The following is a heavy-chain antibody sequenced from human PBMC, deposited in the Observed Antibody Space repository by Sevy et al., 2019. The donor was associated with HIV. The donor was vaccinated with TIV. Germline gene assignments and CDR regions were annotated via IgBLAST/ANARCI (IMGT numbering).Heavy chain of an antibody. CDR3: ARLGHCSGGSCYPDRYAFDI. J-gene: IGHJ3*02. V-gene: IGHV5-51*01. D-gene: IGHD2-15*01. CDR2: IYPGDSDT. CDR1: GYSFTSYW. Sequence: GESLKISCKGSGYSFTSYWIGWVRQMPGKGLEWMGIIYPGDSDTSYSPSFQGQVTISAHKSISTTYLQWSSLKASDTAMYYCARLGHCSGGSCYPDRYAFDIWGQGTMVTVSS.